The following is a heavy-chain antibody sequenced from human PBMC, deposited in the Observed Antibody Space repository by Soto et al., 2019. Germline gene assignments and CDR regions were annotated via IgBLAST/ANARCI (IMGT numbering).Heavy chain of an antibody. D-gene: IGHD3-22*01. CDR2: IIPIFGTA. V-gene: IGHV1-69*01. J-gene: IGHJ6*02. CDR1: GGTFSSYA. CDR3: ASNAAEDRSAKIVGVTTSFYYFYRMDG. Sequence: QVQLVQSGAEVKKPGSSVKVSCKASGGTFSSYAISWVRQAPGQGLEWMGGIIPIFGTANYAQKFQGRVTITADESTSTAYMELGSLRSEDTARYYCASNAAEDRSAKIVGVTTSFYYFYRMDGRGQGTTVTVSS.